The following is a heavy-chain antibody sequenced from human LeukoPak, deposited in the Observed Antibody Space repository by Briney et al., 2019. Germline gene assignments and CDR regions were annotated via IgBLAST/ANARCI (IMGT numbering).Heavy chain of an antibody. Sequence: SETLSLTCTVSGGSISSYYWSWIRQPPGQGLEWIGYISSSGSTNYNPSLESRVTISGDTSKNQFSLKLTSVTAADTALYYCARGRGYCSSTSCANFDYWGQGSLVTVSS. CDR3: ARGRGYCSSTSCANFDY. CDR2: ISSSGST. J-gene: IGHJ4*02. D-gene: IGHD2-2*01. V-gene: IGHV4-59*01. CDR1: GGSISSYY.